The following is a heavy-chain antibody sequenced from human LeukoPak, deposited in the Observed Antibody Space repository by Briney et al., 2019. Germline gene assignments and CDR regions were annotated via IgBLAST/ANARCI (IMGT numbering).Heavy chain of an antibody. CDR3: ARIRSRKWGFDY. CDR1: GGSFIGYY. V-gene: IGHV4-34*01. CDR2: INHFGST. J-gene: IGHJ4*02. Sequence: SETLSLTCAVYGGSFIGYYWSWIRQPPGKGLEWIGEINHFGSTNYNPSLKSRVTISIDTSKNQFYLKLSSVTAADTAVYYCARIRSRKWGFDYWGQGTLVTVSS. D-gene: IGHD1-26*01.